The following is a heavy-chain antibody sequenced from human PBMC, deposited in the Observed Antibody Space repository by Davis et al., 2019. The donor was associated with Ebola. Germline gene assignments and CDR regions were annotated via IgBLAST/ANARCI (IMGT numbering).Heavy chain of an antibody. CDR3: LAYNNNWHVV. CDR2: IDGGDGST. Sequence: GESLKISCAGSGFTFNFYVMSWVRQAPGKELEWVSAIDGGDGSTYYADSVKGRFTISRDNAKNTLSLQMNSLRAEDTGVYYCLAYNNNWHVVWGQGTLVTVSS. D-gene: IGHD1-1*01. J-gene: IGHJ4*02. V-gene: IGHV3-23*01. CDR1: GFTFNFYV.